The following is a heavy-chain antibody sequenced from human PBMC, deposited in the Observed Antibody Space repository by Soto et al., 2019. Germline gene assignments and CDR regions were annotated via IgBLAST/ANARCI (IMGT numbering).Heavy chain of an antibody. CDR1: GYTFTSYG. CDR3: ARAGCGGDCYPPASDY. V-gene: IGHV1-18*01. J-gene: IGHJ4*02. Sequence: QVQLVQSGAEVKKPGASVKVSCKASGYTFTSYGISWVRQAPGQGLEWMGWISAYNGNTNYAQKLQGRVTMTTDTPTSPAYMELRSLRSDDTAVYDCARAGCGGDCYPPASDYWGQGTLVTVSS. D-gene: IGHD2-21*02. CDR2: ISAYNGNT.